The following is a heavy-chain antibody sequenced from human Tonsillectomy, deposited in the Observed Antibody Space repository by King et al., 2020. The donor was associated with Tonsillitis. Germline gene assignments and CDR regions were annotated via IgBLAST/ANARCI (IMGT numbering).Heavy chain of an antibody. J-gene: IGHJ4*02. V-gene: IGHV3-23*04. Sequence: VQLVESGGGLVQPWGSLRLSCAASGFTFSSYAMSWVRQSPGKGLEWVSTITVSGGITYTADSVRGRFTISRANSKSTLYLQMNSLRAEDTAVYSCASQSGSLDYWGQGTLVTVSS. CDR1: GFTFSSYA. CDR3: ASQSGSLDY. CDR2: ITVSGGIT. D-gene: IGHD5-12*01.